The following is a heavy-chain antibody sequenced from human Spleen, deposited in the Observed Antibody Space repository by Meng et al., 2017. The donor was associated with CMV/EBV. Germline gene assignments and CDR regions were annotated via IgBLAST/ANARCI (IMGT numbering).Heavy chain of an antibody. CDR3: ARDGYSNYLYYYYYGMDV. J-gene: IGHJ6*02. CDR2: INSDGSST. D-gene: IGHD4-11*01. CDR1: GFAFDDYT. Sequence: GGSLRLSCAASGFAFDDYTMHWVRQAPGKGLVWVSRINSDGSSTSYADSVKGRFTISRDNAKNTLYLQMNSLRAEDTAVYYCARDGYSNYLYYYYYGMDVWGQGTTVTVSS. V-gene: IGHV3-74*01.